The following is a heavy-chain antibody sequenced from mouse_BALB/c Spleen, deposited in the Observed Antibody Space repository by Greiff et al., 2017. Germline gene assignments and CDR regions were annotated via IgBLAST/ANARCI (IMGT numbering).Heavy chain of an antibody. CDR1: GFTFSDYY. J-gene: IGHJ4*01. V-gene: IGHV5-4*02. Sequence: EVNVVESGGGLVKPGGSLKLSCAASGFTFSDYYMYWVRQTPEKRLEWVATISDGGSYTYYPDSVKGRFTISRDNAKNNLYLQMSSLKSEDTAMYYCARDGGGYAMDYWGQGTSVTVSS. CDR2: ISDGGSYT. CDR3: ARDGGGYAMDY.